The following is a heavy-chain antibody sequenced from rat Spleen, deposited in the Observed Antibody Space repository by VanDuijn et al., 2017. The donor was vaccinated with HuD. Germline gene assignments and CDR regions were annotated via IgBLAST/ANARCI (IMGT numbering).Heavy chain of an antibody. CDR2: IRTGGGNT. CDR1: GFTFSNYY. V-gene: IGHV5-25*01. Sequence: EVQLVESGGGLVQPGRSMKLSCAALGFTFSNYYMAWVRQAPTKGLEWVASIRTGGGNTYYRDSLKGRFTIPRDNAKSTLYLQMDSLRSEDTATYYCAIHDYYSSYIYDYWGQGVMVTVSS. J-gene: IGHJ2*01. D-gene: IGHD1-2*01. CDR3: AIHDYYSSYIYDY.